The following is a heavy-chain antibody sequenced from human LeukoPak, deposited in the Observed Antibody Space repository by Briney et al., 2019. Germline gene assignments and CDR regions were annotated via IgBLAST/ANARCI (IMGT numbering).Heavy chain of an antibody. J-gene: IGHJ4*02. CDR3: AKDRPNYHESNGHYYRPNGDY. Sequence: NSGGSLRLSCAASGFTFSDYYMSWIRQAPGKGLEWVSYISSSGDRTFYADSVKDRFTISRDNSENTLYLQMSRLRAEDTAVYYCAKDRPNYHESNGHYYRPNGDYWGQGTLVTVSS. D-gene: IGHD3-22*01. V-gene: IGHV3-11*01. CDR1: GFTFSDYY. CDR2: ISSSGDRT.